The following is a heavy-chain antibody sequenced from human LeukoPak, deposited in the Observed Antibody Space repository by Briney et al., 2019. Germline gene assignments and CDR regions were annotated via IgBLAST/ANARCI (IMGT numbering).Heavy chain of an antibody. V-gene: IGHV4-61*02. CDR1: GGSISSGSYH. D-gene: IGHD3-3*01. J-gene: IGHJ4*02. CDR2: IYTSGST. CDR3: ARGTDFWSGDRIDY. Sequence: SETLTLTCTVSGGSISSGSYHWSWIRQPAGKGLEWIVRIYTSGSTNYNPSLKSRITISVDTSKKQFSLKLSSVPAADTAVYYGARGTDFWSGDRIDYWGQGTLVTVPS.